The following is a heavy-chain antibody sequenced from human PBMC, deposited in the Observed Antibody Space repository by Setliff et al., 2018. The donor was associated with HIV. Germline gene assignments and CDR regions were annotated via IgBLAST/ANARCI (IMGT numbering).Heavy chain of an antibody. Sequence: GASVKVSCKISGYTLTELSIHWVRQAPGKGLEWMANFDPEDGETFYAQKFQGRLTMTEDTSTDTAYMELSSLRSDDTAMYYCATDPGYSSTWYSKSFQHWGQGTVVTVSS. D-gene: IGHD6-13*01. V-gene: IGHV1-24*01. CDR3: ATDPGYSSTWYSKSFQH. J-gene: IGHJ1*01. CDR2: FDPEDGET. CDR1: GYTLTELS.